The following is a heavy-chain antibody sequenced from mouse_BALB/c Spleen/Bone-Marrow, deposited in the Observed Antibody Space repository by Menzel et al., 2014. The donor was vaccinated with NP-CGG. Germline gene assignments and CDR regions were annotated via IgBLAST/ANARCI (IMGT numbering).Heavy chain of an antibody. CDR1: GYTFTDYA. V-gene: IGHV1S137*01. CDR3: AREGGNFPWFAY. D-gene: IGHD2-1*01. J-gene: IGHJ3*01. CDR2: ISTYYGDA. Sequence: QVQLQQSGAELVRPGVSVKISCKGSGYTFTDYAMHWVKQSHAKSLEWIGVISTYYGDASYNQKFKGKATMTVDKSSSTAYMELARLTFEDSAIYYCAREGGNFPWFAYWGQGTLVTVSA.